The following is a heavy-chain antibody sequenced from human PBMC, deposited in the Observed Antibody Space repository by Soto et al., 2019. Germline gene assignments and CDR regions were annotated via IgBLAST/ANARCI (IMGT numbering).Heavy chain of an antibody. CDR3: AREPPAGPYYYYYYGMDV. D-gene: IGHD6-19*01. CDR2: INPNSGGT. J-gene: IGHJ6*02. Sequence: ASVKVSCKASGYTFTGYYMHWVRQAPGQGLEWMGWINPNSGGTNYAQKFQGRVTMTRDTSISTAYMELSRLRSDDTAVYYCAREPPAGPYYYYYYGMDVWGQGTTVTVSS. CDR1: GYTFTGYY. V-gene: IGHV1-2*02.